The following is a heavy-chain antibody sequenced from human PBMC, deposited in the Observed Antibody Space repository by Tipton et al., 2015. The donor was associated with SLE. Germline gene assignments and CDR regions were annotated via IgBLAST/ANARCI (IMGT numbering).Heavy chain of an antibody. D-gene: IGHD3-10*01. CDR1: GGSINSGDFY. CDR3: AKNSGSYYFDD. V-gene: IGHV4-30-4*01. Sequence: TLSLTCTVSGGSINSGDFYWSWIRQSPGKGLEWIGYIYHSGTTYYNPSLQSRATISIDTSKNQFSLKLSSVTAADTAVYYCAKNSGSYYFDDWGQGTLVTVSS. CDR2: IYHSGTT. J-gene: IGHJ4*02.